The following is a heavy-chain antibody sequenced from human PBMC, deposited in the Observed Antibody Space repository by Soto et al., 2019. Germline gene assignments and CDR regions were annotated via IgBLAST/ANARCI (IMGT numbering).Heavy chain of an antibody. V-gene: IGHV3-23*01. Sequence: GGSLRLSCAASGFIFENFGMSWVRQAPGKGLEWISSISGSGFKKYYADSVKGRFTISRDNSKSTVYLELNNLSAEDTAVYHCAKNQGVELVPLATVDWFDPWGQGSLVTVSS. CDR1: GFIFENFG. D-gene: IGHD1-26*01. CDR2: ISGSGFKK. CDR3: AKNQGVELVPLATVDWFDP. J-gene: IGHJ5*02.